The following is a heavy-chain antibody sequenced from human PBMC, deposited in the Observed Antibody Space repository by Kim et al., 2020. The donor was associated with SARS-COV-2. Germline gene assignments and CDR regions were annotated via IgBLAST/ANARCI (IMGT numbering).Heavy chain of an antibody. CDR1: GFTLSDYY. Sequence: LSLTCAASGFTLSDYYMNWIRQAPGKGLEWVAYISSSSGYTNYADAVKGRFTISRDNAETSMYLQMSSLRVDDTAIYYCARRVVADAFDIWGQGTLVTVSS. CDR2: ISSSSGYT. D-gene: IGHD3-22*01. V-gene: IGHV3-11*03. J-gene: IGHJ3*02. CDR3: ARRVVADAFDI.